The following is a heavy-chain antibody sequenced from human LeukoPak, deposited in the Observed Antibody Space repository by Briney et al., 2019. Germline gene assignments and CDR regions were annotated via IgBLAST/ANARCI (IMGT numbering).Heavy chain of an antibody. D-gene: IGHD3-16*02. CDR3: ARDHRTYGMDV. Sequence: GGSLRLSCAASGFTFSSYAIHWVRQAPGKGLEYVSVISSNGDSTYYASSVKGRFTISRDNSKNTLYLQMGSLRAEDMAVYYCARDHRTYGMDVWGQGTTVTVSS. CDR1: GFTFSSYA. J-gene: IGHJ6*02. CDR2: ISSNGDST. V-gene: IGHV3-64*01.